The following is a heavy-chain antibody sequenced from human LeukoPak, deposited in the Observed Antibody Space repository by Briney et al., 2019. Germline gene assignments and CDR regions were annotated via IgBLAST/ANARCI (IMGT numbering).Heavy chain of an antibody. Sequence: GALRLSCAASGFTFSSYCMHWVRQAPGKGLVWVSRINTDGSSTSYADSVKGRFTISRDNAKNTLYLQMNSLRAEDTAVYYCARSGCSSTSCYLYYYYYYMHVWGKGTTVTVSS. D-gene: IGHD2-2*01. J-gene: IGHJ6*03. V-gene: IGHV3-74*01. CDR1: GFTFSSYC. CDR2: INTDGSST. CDR3: ARSGCSSTSCYLYYYYYYMHV.